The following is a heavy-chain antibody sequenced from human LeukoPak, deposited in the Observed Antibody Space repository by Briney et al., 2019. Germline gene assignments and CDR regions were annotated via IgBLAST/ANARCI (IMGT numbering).Heavy chain of an antibody. V-gene: IGHV4-34*01. Sequence: SETLSLTCAVYGGSFSGYYWSWIRQPPGKGLEWIGEINHSGSTNYNPSLKSRVTISVDTSKNQFSLKLSSVTAADTAVYYCARRLLWFGELGAFDIWRQGTMVSVSS. J-gene: IGHJ3*02. CDR2: INHSGST. D-gene: IGHD3-10*01. CDR1: GGSFSGYY. CDR3: ARRLLWFGELGAFDI.